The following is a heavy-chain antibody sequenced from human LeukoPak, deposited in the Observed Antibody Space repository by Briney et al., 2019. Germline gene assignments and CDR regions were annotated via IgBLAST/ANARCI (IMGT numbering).Heavy chain of an antibody. CDR1: GFTFSSDE. CDR3: ARRGSSWSPFDY. V-gene: IGHV3-48*03. Sequence: GGSLRLSCAASGFTFSSDEMNWVRQAPGKGLEWVSYISSSGDTIYYADSVKGRFTISRDNAKNSLYLQMNSLRAEDTAVYYCARRGSSWSPFDYWGQGTLVTVSS. D-gene: IGHD6-13*01. CDR2: ISSSGDTI. J-gene: IGHJ4*02.